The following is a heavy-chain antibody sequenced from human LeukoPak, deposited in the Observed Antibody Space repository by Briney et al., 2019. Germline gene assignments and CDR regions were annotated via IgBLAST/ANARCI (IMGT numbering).Heavy chain of an antibody. Sequence: GGSLRLSCAASGFTFSSYGMHWVRQAPGKGLEWVAVISYDGSNKYYADSVKGRFTISRDNSKNTLYLQVNSLRAEDTAVYYCAKYGGGPYWGQGTLVTVSS. D-gene: IGHD3-16*01. V-gene: IGHV3-30*18. CDR1: GFTFSSYG. CDR3: AKYGGGPY. CDR2: ISYDGSNK. J-gene: IGHJ4*02.